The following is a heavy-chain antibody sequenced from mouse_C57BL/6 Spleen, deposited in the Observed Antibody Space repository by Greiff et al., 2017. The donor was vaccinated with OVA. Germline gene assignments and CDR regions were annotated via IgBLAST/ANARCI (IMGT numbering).Heavy chain of an antibody. CDR2: ISSGSSTI. D-gene: IGHD6-1*01. J-gene: IGHJ4*01. V-gene: IGHV5-17*01. CDR3: ARRELQGAMDY. CDR1: GFTFSDYG. Sequence: EVKLMESGGGLVKPGGSLKLSCAASGFTFSDYGMHWVRQAPEKWLEWVAYISSGSSTIYYADTVKGRFTISRDNAKNTLFLQMTSLRSEDTAMYYCARRELQGAMDYWGQGTSVTVSS.